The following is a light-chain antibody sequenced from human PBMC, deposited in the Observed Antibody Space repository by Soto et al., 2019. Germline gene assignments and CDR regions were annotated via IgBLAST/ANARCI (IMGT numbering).Light chain of an antibody. CDR2: GAS. CDR3: QQRSNWPPT. V-gene: IGKV3-11*01. J-gene: IGKJ5*01. Sequence: EIVVTQSPATLSVSPGERATLSCRASQSISSNLAWYQQRPGQAPRLLIYGASTRATGIPARFSGSGSGTDFTLTTSSLEPEDFAVYYCQQRSNWPPTFGQGTRLEIK. CDR1: QSISSN.